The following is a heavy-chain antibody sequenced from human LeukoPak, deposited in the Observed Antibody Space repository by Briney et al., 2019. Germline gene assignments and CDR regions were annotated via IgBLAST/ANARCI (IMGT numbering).Heavy chain of an antibody. CDR3: ARESYYDSSGLNDY. J-gene: IGHJ4*02. D-gene: IGHD3-22*01. V-gene: IGHV3-21*01. CDR2: ISSSSSDT. Sequence: GGSLRLSCAASGFTFSSYSMNWVRQAPGKGLEWVSSISSSSSDTYYADSVKCRFTISRDNAKNSLYLQMNSLRTEDTAVDYCARESYYDSSGLNDYWGQGTLVTVSS. CDR1: GFTFSSYS.